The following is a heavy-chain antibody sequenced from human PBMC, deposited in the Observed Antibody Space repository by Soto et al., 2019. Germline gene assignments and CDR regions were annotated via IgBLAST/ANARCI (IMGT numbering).Heavy chain of an antibody. J-gene: IGHJ6*02. CDR2: IYYSGST. CDR1: GGSISSSSYY. D-gene: IGHD3-16*01. V-gene: IGHV4-39*01. Sequence: QLQLQETGPGLVKPSETLSLTCTVSGGSISSSSYYWGWIRQPPGKGLEWIGSIYYSGSTYYNPSLKSGFTISVDTSTNQSSLKLSSVTAAETAVYYCASKCMITFGGVYGMDVWGQGTTVTVSS. CDR3: ASKCMITFGGVYGMDV.